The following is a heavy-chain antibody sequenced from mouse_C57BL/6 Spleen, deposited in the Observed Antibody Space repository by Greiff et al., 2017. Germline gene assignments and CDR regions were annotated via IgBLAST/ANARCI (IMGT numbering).Heavy chain of an antibody. CDR2: ITSGSSTI. CDR3: ATYYYGSKGDAMDY. Sequence: EVMLVESGGGLVKPGGSLKLSCAASGFTFSDYGMHWVRQAPEKGLEWVAYITSGSSTIYYADTVKGRFTISRDNAKNTLFLPMTSLRSEDTAMYYCATYYYGSKGDAMDYWGQGTSVTVSS. J-gene: IGHJ4*01. V-gene: IGHV5-17*01. D-gene: IGHD1-1*01. CDR1: GFTFSDYG.